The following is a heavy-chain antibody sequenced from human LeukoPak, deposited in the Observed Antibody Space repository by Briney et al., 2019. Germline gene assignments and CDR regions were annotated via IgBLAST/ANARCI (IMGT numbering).Heavy chain of an antibody. CDR3: ARDGGGSYFWFDP. Sequence: ASVKVSCKASGYTFTSNYIHWVRQAPGQGLEWMGIINPSGGSTSYAQKFQGRVTMTRDTSTSTVYMELSSLRSEDTAVYYCARDGGGSYFWFDPWGQGTLVTVSS. J-gene: IGHJ5*02. D-gene: IGHD1-26*01. CDR1: GYTFTSNY. CDR2: INPSGGST. V-gene: IGHV1-46*01.